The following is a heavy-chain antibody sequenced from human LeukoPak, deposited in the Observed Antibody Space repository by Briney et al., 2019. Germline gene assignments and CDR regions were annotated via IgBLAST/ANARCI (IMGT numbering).Heavy chain of an antibody. CDR2: ISGSGGNT. J-gene: IGHJ4*02. D-gene: IGHD3-10*01. CDR3: ARTDYGSGSYSDY. Sequence: GGSLRLSCAASGFTFSSYAMSWVRQAPGKGLEWVSAISGSGGNTYYADSVKGRFTISRDKSQNTLYLQMNSLRAEDTAIYYCARTDYGSGSYSDYWGQGTLVTVSS. CDR1: GFTFSSYA. V-gene: IGHV3-23*01.